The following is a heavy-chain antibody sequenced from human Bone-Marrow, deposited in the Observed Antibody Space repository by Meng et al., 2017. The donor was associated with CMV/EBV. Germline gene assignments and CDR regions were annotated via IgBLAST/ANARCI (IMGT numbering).Heavy chain of an antibody. V-gene: IGHV3-30-3*01. CDR1: GFTFSSYA. CDR3: ARDRIVVVPAATNWFDP. Sequence: GSLRLSCAASGFTFSSYAMHWVRQAPGKGLEWVAVISYDGSNKYYADSVTGRFTISRDSSKNTLYLQMNSLRAEDTAVYYCARDRIVVVPAATNWFDPWGQGTLVTVSS. CDR2: ISYDGSNK. J-gene: IGHJ5*02. D-gene: IGHD2-2*01.